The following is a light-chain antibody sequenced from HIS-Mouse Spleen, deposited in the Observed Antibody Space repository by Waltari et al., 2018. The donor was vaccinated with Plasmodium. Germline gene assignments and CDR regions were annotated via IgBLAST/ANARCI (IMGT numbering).Light chain of an antibody. J-gene: IGLJ3*02. CDR1: SSDVGGYNY. Sequence: QSALTQPASVSGSPGQSITISCTGTSSDVGGYNYVSCDQQHPGKAPKLMIYEVSNRPSGVSNRCSGSKSGNTASLTISGLQAEDEADYYCSSYTSSSTWVFGGGTKLTVL. CDR2: EVS. CDR3: SSYTSSSTWV. V-gene: IGLV2-14*01.